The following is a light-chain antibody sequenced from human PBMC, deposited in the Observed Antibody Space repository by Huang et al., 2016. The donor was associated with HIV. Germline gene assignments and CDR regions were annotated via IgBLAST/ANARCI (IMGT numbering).Light chain of an antibody. V-gene: IGKV3-20*01. CDR1: ETVSNNY. Sequence: EIVLTQSPGTLSLSPGESATLSCRASETVSNNYLDWYQQKPGQPPRLLIYGASSRAAGIPDRFSGSGSGTDFTLTITRLEPEDFAVYYCQQYGTSPRTFGGGTRVEI. J-gene: IGKJ4*01. CDR3: QQYGTSPRT. CDR2: GAS.